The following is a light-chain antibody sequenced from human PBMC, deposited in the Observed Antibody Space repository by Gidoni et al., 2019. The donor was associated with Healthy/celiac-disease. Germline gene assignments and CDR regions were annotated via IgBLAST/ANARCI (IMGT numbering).Light chain of an antibody. CDR1: QSVLYSSNNKNY. CDR3: QQYYSTPPRLT. CDR2: WAS. Sequence: DIVMTQSPDSLAVSLGERATIHCKSSQSVLYSSNNKNYVAWYQQKPGQPPKLLMYWASTRESGVPDRFSGSGSGTDFTLTISSLQAEDVAVYYCQQYYSTPPRLTFGGGTKVEIK. V-gene: IGKV4-1*01. J-gene: IGKJ4*01.